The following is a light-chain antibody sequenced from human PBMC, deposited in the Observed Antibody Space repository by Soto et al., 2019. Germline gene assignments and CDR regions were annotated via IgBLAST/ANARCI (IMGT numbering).Light chain of an antibody. J-gene: IGKJ1*01. V-gene: IGKV1-5*01. CDR3: QEYNTYST. CDR1: QRITGW. CDR2: DAS. Sequence: DIQMTQSPSTLSASIGDRVTITCRASQRITGWLAWYQQKPGKAPNLLIYDASNLESGVPSRFSGSGSGTEFTLTISSLQPDDFATYFCQEYNTYSTFGQGTKVEIK.